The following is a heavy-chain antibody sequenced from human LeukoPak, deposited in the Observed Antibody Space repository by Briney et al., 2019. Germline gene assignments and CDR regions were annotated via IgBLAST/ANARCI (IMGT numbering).Heavy chain of an antibody. D-gene: IGHD6-13*01. CDR3: APVFCTTSSCYHYFES. J-gene: IGHJ4*02. CDR1: GLSFSSYS. CDR2: ISSSSNTI. V-gene: IGHV3-48*01. Sequence: PGGSLRLSCAASGLSFSSYSMNWVRQAPGKGLEWISYISSSSNTIYYADSVKGRFTISRDNAQNSLYLQMNSLRADDTAVYYRAPVFCTTSSCYHYFESWGQGTLVTVSS.